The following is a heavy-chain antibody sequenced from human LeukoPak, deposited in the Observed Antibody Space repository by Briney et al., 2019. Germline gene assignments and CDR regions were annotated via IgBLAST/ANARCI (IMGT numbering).Heavy chain of an antibody. D-gene: IGHD1-26*01. CDR1: GGSISSGTYY. CDR2: IYTSGTT. V-gene: IGHV4-61*02. CDR3: ARDPYSGSRVGSHTWFDP. J-gene: IGHJ5*02. Sequence: SQTLSLTCTVSGGSISSGTYYWTWIRQPAGKGLEWVGRIYTSGTTYYNPSLKSRVTISVDRSKNQFSLILSSVTAADTAVYYCARDPYSGSRVGSHTWFDPWGQGTLVTVSS.